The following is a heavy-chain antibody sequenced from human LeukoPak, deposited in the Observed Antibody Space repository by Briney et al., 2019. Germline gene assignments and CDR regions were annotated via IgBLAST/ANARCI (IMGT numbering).Heavy chain of an antibody. V-gene: IGHV1-8*01. D-gene: IGHD2-15*01. CDR1: GYTFISYD. CDR3: ARSLGYCSGGSCYPFDY. CDR2: IIPIFGTA. J-gene: IGHJ4*02. Sequence: ASVKVSCTASGYTFISYDINWVRQATGQGLEWMGGIIPIFGTANYAQKFQGRVTMTRNTSISTAYMELSSLRSEDTAVYYCARSLGYCSGGSCYPFDYWGQGTLVTVSS.